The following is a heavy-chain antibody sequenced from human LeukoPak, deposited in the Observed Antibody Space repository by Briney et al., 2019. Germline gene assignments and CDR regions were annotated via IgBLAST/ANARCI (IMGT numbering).Heavy chain of an antibody. CDR3: ARALGTGWSQKE. V-gene: IGHV1-69*13. J-gene: IGHJ4*02. Sequence: ASVKASCKASGGTFSRYAISWVRQAPGQGLEWMGGIIPIFGTANYAQKFQGRVTITADESTSTAYMEVSSLRSEDTAVYYCARALGTGWSQKEWGQGTLVTVSS. CDR2: IIPIFGTA. D-gene: IGHD6-19*01. CDR1: GGTFSRYA.